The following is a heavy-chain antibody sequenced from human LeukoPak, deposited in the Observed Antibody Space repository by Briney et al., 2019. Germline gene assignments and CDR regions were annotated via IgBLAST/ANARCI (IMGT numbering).Heavy chain of an antibody. CDR3: ATLPHTA. Sequence: ETSETLSLTCTVSGGSISSYYWSWIRQPPGKGLEWIGYIYYSGSTNYNPSLKSRVTISVDTSKNQFSLELSSVTAADTAVYYCATLPHTAWGQGTLVTVSS. V-gene: IGHV4-59*01. CDR2: IYYSGST. D-gene: IGHD3-16*02. CDR1: GGSISSYY. J-gene: IGHJ5*02.